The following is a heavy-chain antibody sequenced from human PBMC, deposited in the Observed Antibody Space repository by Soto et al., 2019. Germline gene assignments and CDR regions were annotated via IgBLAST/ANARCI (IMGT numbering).Heavy chain of an antibody. CDR2: ISSSGVST. CDR3: ARGGLAVLYIDC. Sequence: EVQLLESGGGLVQPGGSLRLSCAASGFTFNSYAMSWVRQAPGKGLEWVSGISSSGVSTFYADSVKGRFTISRDNSKNTLYLQMNSLRAEDTALNFCARGGLAVLYIDCWGQGTLVTVSP. J-gene: IGHJ4*02. V-gene: IGHV3-23*01. CDR1: GFTFNSYA. D-gene: IGHD2-8*02.